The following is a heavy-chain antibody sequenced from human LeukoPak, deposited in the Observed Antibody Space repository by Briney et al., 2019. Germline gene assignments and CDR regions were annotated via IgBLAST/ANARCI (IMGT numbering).Heavy chain of an antibody. CDR2: IWYDGSNK. CDR3: ARGNVYYYDSSGPTLGDAFDI. CDR1: GFTFSSYG. J-gene: IGHJ3*02. D-gene: IGHD3-22*01. Sequence: GRSLRLSCAASGFTFSSYGMHWVRRAAGKGLEWVAVIWYDGSNKYYADSVKGRFTISRDNSKNTLYLQMNSLRAEDTAVYYCARGNVYYYDSSGPTLGDAFDIWGQGTMVTVSS. V-gene: IGHV3-33*01.